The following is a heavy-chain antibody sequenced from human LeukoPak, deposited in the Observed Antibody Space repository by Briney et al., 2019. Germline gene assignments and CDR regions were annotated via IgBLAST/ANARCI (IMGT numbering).Heavy chain of an antibody. V-gene: IGHV4-34*01. J-gene: IGHJ5*02. Sequence: PSETLSLTCAVYGGSFSGYYWSWIRQPPGKGLEWIGEINHSGSTNYNPSLKSRVTISVDTSKNQFSLKLSSVTAADTAVYYCARGPSDYYDSSGYTIPIDPWGQGTLVTVSS. CDR2: INHSGST. CDR1: GGSFSGYY. D-gene: IGHD3-22*01. CDR3: ARGPSDYYDSSGYTIPIDP.